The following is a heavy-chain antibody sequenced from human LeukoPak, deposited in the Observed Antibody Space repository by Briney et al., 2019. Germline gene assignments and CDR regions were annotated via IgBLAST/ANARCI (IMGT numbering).Heavy chain of an antibody. CDR3: AGDRKSGNFLGEFDH. V-gene: IGHV3-33*08. CDR2: IWYDGSNT. J-gene: IGHJ5*02. D-gene: IGHD1-26*01. CDR1: GFTFSSYG. Sequence: GGSLRLSCAASGFTFSSYGMHWVRQAPGKGLEWVALIWYDGSNTYYTDSVRGRFTISRDNSKSTLYLQMNSLRAEDTAIYYCAGDRKSGNFLGEFDHWGLGTLVTVSS.